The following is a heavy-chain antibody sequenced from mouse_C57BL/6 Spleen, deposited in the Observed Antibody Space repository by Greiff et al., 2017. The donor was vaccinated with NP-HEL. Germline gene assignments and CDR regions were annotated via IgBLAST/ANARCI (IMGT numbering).Heavy chain of an antibody. V-gene: IGHV2-9-1*01. Sequence: VQLVESGPGLVAPSQSLSIPCTVSGFSLTSYAISWVRQPPGKGLEWLGVIWTGGGTTYNSALKSRLSISKDNSKSQVFLKMNRLQTDDTARYYCARFGSRGPLDYWGQGTTLTVSS. CDR3: ARFGSRGPLDY. CDR2: IWTGGGT. D-gene: IGHD1-1*01. CDR1: GFSLTSYA. J-gene: IGHJ2*01.